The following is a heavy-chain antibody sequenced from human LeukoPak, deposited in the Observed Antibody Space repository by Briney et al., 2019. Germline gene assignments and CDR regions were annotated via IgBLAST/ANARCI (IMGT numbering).Heavy chain of an antibody. V-gene: IGHV3-33*01. CDR3: TREHGSGRAHDY. D-gene: IGHD3-10*01. Sequence: PGGSLRLSCAASGFSFSTYVMHWVRQAPGKGLEWVAAIWSDGNNRYYGDSVKGRFTISRDNSRNTLYLQMSSLRAEDTALYYCTREHGSGRAHDYWGQGTLVTVSS. CDR1: GFSFSTYV. CDR2: IWSDGNNR. J-gene: IGHJ4*02.